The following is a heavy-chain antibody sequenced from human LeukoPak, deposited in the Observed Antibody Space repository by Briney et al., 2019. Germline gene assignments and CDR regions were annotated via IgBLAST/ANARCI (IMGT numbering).Heavy chain of an antibody. D-gene: IGHD3-22*01. V-gene: IGHV3-48*01. CDR3: ARGSTYYDSSGQVPFDY. J-gene: IGHJ4*02. CDR2: ISGSSSTI. Sequence: GGSLRLSCAASGFTFTSYAMSWVRQAPGKGLEWGSYISGSSSTIYYADSVKGRFTISRDNGKNTLYLQMNSLRAEDTAVYYCARGSTYYDSSGQVPFDYWGQGTLVTVSS. CDR1: GFTFTSYA.